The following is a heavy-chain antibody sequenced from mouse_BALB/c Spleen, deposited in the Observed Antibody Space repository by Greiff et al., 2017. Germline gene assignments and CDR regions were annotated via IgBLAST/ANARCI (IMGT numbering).Heavy chain of an antibody. V-gene: IGHV2-6-7*01. J-gene: IGHJ3*01. CDR1: GFSLTGYG. Sequence: VKLVESGPGLVAPSQSLSITYTVSGFSLTGYGVNWVRQPPGKGLEWLGMIWGDGSTDYNSALKSRLSISKDNSKSQVFLKMNSLQTDDTARYYCARGPYDYDGGFAYWGQGTLVTVSA. CDR2: IWGDGST. D-gene: IGHD2-4*01. CDR3: ARGPYDYDGGFAY.